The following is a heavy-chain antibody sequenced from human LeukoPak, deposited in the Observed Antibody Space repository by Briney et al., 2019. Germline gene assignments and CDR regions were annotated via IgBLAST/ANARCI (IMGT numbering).Heavy chain of an antibody. D-gene: IGHD3-16*01. CDR3: ARETFYAFDF. CDR2: VTTDSSHT. J-gene: IGHJ3*01. V-gene: IGHV3-11*06. CDR1: GFSFSSYH. Sequence: KTEGSLRLSCAASGFSFSSYHMRWIRQAPGKGLEWVSSVTTDSSHTNYADSVEGRFTLSRDNPKNSLYLQMNSLRAEDTAVYYCARETFYAFDFCGRGAMVTVSS.